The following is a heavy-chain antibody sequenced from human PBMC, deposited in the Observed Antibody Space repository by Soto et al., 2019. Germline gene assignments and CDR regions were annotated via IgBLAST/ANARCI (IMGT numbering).Heavy chain of an antibody. CDR3: ARENYCSGGSCYDGYFDY. D-gene: IGHD2-15*01. CDR1: GFTFSSYG. J-gene: IGHJ4*02. V-gene: IGHV3-33*01. CDR2: IWYDGSNK. Sequence: PGGSLRLSCAASGFTFSSYGMHWVRQAPGKGLEWVAVIWYDGSNKYYADSVKGRFTISRDNSKNTLYLQMNSLRAEDTAVYYCARENYCSGGSCYDGYFDYWGQGT.